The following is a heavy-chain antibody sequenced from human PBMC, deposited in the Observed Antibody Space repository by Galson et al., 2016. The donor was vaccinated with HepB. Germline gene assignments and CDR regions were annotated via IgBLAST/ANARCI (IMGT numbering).Heavy chain of an antibody. D-gene: IGHD2-21*01. CDR1: GYSFTNYH. CDR2: MAPETGLT. J-gene: IGHJ6*02. CDR3: ARSMFGGDCAHYAMDV. V-gene: IGHV1-8*02. Sequence: SVKVSCKASGYSFTNYHVNWVRQAPGQGLEWLGWMAPETGLTGSIRKIRGRVTMSRDTSKNTAYMELTGLTPDDTAIYYCARSMFGGDCAHYAMDVWGQGTTVTVSS.